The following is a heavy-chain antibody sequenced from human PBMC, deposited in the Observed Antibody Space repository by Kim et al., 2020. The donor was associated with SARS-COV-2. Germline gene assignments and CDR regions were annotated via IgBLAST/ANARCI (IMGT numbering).Heavy chain of an antibody. J-gene: IGHJ4*02. CDR3: ARRCRYYYDSSGYYSFLDF. CDR2: IYYSGST. D-gene: IGHD3-22*01. CDR1: GGSISSSSYY. V-gene: IGHV4-39*01. Sequence: SETLSLTCTVSGGSISSSSYYWGWIRQPPGKGLEWIGSIYYSGSTYYNPSLKSRVTISVDTSKNQFSLKLSSVTAADTAVYYCARRCRYYYDSSGYYSFLDFWGQGTLVTVSS.